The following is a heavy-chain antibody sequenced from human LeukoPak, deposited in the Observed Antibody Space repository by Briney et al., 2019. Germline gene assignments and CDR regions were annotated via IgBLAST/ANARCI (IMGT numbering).Heavy chain of an antibody. V-gene: IGHV4-39*07. J-gene: IGHJ6*03. CDR3: ARDAEGSSWYRYYYMDV. D-gene: IGHD6-13*01. CDR1: GGSISSSSYY. Sequence: SETLSLTCTVSGGSISSSSYYWGWIRQPPGKGLEWIGSIYYSGSTYYNPSLKSRVTISVDTSKNQFSLKLSSVTAADTAVYYCARDAEGSSWYRYYYMDVWGKGTTVTVSS. CDR2: IYYSGST.